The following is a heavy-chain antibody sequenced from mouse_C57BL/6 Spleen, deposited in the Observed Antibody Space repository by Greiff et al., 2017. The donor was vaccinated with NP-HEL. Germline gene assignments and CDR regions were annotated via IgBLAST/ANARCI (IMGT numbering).Heavy chain of an antibody. CDR2: INYDGSST. D-gene: IGHD2-3*01. J-gene: IGHJ3*01. CDR3: AREDDGYYGFAY. Sequence: EVQRVESEGGLVQPGSSMKLSCTASGFTFSDYYMAWVRQVPEKGLEWVANINYDGSSTYYLDSLKSRFIISRDNAKNILYLQMSSLKSEDTATYYCAREDDGYYGFAYWGQGTLVTVSA. V-gene: IGHV5-16*01. CDR1: GFTFSDYY.